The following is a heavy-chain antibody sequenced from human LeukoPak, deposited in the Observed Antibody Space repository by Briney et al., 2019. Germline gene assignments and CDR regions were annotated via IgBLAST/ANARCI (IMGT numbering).Heavy chain of an antibody. CDR2: ISGSGGHT. CDR3: AKDPGSTSWNWFDP. J-gene: IGHJ5*02. CDR1: GFTFSRYA. V-gene: IGHV3-23*01. Sequence: GGSLRLSCAASGFTFSRYAMSWVRQAPGKGLEWVSAISGSGGHTYNADSVKGRFTISRDNSKNTLYLQMNSLRAEDTAVYYCAKDPGSTSWNWFDPWGQGTLVTVSS. D-gene: IGHD2-2*01.